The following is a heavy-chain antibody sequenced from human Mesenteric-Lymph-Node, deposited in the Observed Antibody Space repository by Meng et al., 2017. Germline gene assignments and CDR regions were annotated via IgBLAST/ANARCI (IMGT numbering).Heavy chain of an antibody. D-gene: IGHD5-12*01. CDR3: AKNSGLDLDEN. Sequence: GGSLRLSCAASGFTFSSYAMTWVRQVPVKGLEWVSAITGSGDSTYYADSVKGRFIISRDNSRNTLYLQMNGLGAEDAAVYYCAKNSGLDLDENWGQGTLVSVSS. CDR1: GFTFSSYA. J-gene: IGHJ4*02. V-gene: IGHV3-23*01. CDR2: ITGSGDST.